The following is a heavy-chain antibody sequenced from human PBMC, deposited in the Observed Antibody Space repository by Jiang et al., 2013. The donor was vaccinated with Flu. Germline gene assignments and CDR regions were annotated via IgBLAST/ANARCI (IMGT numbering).Heavy chain of an antibody. CDR1: GGTFSNFA. CDR2: IIPMFGTS. Sequence: GAEVKQPGSSVKVSCKASGGTFSNFAVSWVRQAPGQGLEWMGGIIPMFGTSKYAQKFQGRVTIIADKSTSTAYMELSSLRSEDTAVYYCAAYSGYCFDPWGQGTLVTVSS. D-gene: IGHD5-12*01. CDR3: AAYSGYCFDP. V-gene: IGHV1-69*06. J-gene: IGHJ5*02.